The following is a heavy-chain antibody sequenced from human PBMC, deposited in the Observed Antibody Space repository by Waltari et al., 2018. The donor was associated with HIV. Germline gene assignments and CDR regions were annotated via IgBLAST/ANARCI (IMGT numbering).Heavy chain of an antibody. D-gene: IGHD1-26*01. V-gene: IGHV3-30*18. Sequence: QVQLVESGGGVVQPGRSLRLSCAASGFTFSSYGMHWVRQAPGKGLEWVAVKSYDGSNKYYADSVKGRFTISRDNSKNTLYLQMNSLRAEDTAVYYCAKDFRGSHPFDAFDIWGQGTMVTVSS. CDR1: GFTFSSYG. J-gene: IGHJ3*02. CDR3: AKDFRGSHPFDAFDI. CDR2: KSYDGSNK.